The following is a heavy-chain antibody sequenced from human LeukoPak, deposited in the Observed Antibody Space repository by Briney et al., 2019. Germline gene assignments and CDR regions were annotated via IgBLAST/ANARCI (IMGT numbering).Heavy chain of an antibody. D-gene: IGHD1-14*01. CDR3: ARGGPGTTFDS. V-gene: IGHV3-53*01. CDR1: GFSVTNNY. J-gene: IGHJ4*02. Sequence: GGSLRLSCAVSGFSVTNNYMSWVRQAPGKGLEWVSVFYVGGATYYAASVKGRFTISRDNSKNTLYLQMNSLRAEDTAVYYCARGGPGTTFDSWGQGTLVTVSS. CDR2: FYVGGAT.